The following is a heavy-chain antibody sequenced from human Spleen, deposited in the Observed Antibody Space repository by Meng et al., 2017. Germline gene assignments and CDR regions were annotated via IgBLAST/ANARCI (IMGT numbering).Heavy chain of an antibody. J-gene: IGHJ6*02. CDR3: AREGRDV. Sequence: GESLKISCAASGFTFSTYWMSWVRQAPGKGLEWVSSITASGAIYYAASMKGRITISRDNARNSLYLEMNSLRVDDTAVYYCAREGRDVWGQGTTVTVSS. V-gene: IGHV3-69-1*02. CDR1: GFTFSTYW. CDR2: ITASGAI.